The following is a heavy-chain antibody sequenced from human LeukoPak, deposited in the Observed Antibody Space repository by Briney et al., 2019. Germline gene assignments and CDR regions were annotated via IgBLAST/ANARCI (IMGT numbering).Heavy chain of an antibody. CDR3: ARGLQNYGDAQGPFDYYYYMDV. J-gene: IGHJ6*03. CDR2: IYYSGST. Sequence: PSETLSLTCTVSGGSISSYYWSWMRQPPGKGLEWIGYIYYSGSTNYNPSLKSRVTISVDTSKNLFSLKLSSVTAADTAVYYYARGLQNYGDAQGPFDYYYYMDVWGKGTTVTVSS. CDR1: GGSISSYY. D-gene: IGHD4-17*01. V-gene: IGHV4-59*01.